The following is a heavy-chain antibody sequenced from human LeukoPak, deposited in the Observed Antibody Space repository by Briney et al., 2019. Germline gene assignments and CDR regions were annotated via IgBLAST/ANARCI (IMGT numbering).Heavy chain of an antibody. CDR2: INPSGGGT. CDR1: GYTFTTYY. Sequence: ASVKVSCKASGYTFTTYYLHWVRQAPGQGLEWMGIINPSGGGTTYAQNFQGRVTMTRDTSTGTVYMELGRLRSDDTAVYYCARESDLTLADTSFDYWGQGTLVTVSS. J-gene: IGHJ4*02. D-gene: IGHD6-19*01. V-gene: IGHV1-46*01. CDR3: ARESDLTLADTSFDY.